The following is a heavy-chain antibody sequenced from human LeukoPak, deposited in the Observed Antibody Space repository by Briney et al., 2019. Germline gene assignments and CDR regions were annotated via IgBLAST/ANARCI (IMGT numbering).Heavy chain of an antibody. CDR2: IDHRGSS. V-gene: IGHV4-34*01. CDR3: ATRSSTLAAARCFDD. Sequence: SETLSLTCAVHGESFSAYFWSWIRQAPGKGLEWIGEIDHRGSSNYNPPLKSRATISVDTSKNHFSLSLTSVTAADTAVYYCATRSSTLAAARCFDDWGQGTVVTVSS. J-gene: IGHJ4*03. CDR1: GESFSAYF. D-gene: IGHD6-6*01.